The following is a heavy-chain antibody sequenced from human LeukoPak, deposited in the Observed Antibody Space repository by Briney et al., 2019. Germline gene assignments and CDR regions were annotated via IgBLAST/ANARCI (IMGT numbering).Heavy chain of an antibody. CDR3: ARASGGYRRSRAKPGLGDYYYYYMDV. J-gene: IGHJ6*03. CDR2: MNPNSGNT. D-gene: IGHD3-16*02. Sequence: ASVKVSCKASGYTFTSYDINWVRQATGQGLEWMGWMNPNSGNTGYAQKFQGRVTITRNTSISTAYMELSSLRSEDTALYYCARASGGYRRSRAKPGLGDYYYYYMDVWGKGTTVTVSS. V-gene: IGHV1-8*01. CDR1: GYTFTSYD.